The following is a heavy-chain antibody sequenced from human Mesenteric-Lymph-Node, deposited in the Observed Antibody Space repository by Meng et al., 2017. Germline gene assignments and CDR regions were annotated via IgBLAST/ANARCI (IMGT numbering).Heavy chain of an antibody. CDR1: GGTFSSYA. CDR2: IIPIFGTA. V-gene: IGHV1-69*06. Sequence: QVAAVQAGAGGEKPGSSVKVSCKASGGTFSSYAISWVRQAPGQGLEWMGGIIPIFGTANYAQKFQGRVTITADKSTSTAYMELSSLRSEDTAVYYCARGQPTHWYFNLWGRGTLVTVSS. CDR3: ARGQPTHWYFNL. J-gene: IGHJ2*01. D-gene: IGHD2-15*01.